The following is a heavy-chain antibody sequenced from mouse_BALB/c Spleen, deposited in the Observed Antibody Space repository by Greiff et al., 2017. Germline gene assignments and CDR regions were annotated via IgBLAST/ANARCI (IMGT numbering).Heavy chain of an antibody. D-gene: IGHD4-1*01. CDR1: GFTFSSFG. V-gene: IGHV5-17*02. Sequence: EVQGVESGGGLVQPGGSRKLSCAASGFTFSSFGMHWVRQAPEKGLEWVAYISSGSSTIYYADTVKGRFTISGDNPKNTLFLQMTSLRSEDTAMYYCARSNWDYYAMDYWGQGTSVTVSS. J-gene: IGHJ4*01. CDR3: ARSNWDYYAMDY. CDR2: ISSGSSTI.